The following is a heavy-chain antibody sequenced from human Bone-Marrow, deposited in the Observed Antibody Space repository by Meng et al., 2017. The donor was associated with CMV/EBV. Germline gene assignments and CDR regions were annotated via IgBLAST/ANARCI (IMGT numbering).Heavy chain of an antibody. CDR3: ARDYVVRGVYSGY. CDR2: IIPILGIA. V-gene: IGHV1-69*10. D-gene: IGHD1-26*01. Sequence: KASGGTFSSYAISWVRQAPGQGLEWMGGIIPILGIATYAQKFQGRVTITADESTSTAYMELRSLRSDDTAVYFCARDYVVRGVYSGYWGQGTLVTVSS. J-gene: IGHJ4*02. CDR1: GGTFSSYA.